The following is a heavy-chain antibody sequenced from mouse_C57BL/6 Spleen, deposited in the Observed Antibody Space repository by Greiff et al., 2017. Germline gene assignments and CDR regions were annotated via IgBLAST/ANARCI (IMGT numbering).Heavy chain of an antibody. CDR1: GYSITSGYY. CDR2: IRYDGSN. J-gene: IGHJ2*01. CDR3: ARERAAYYYGSRDYFDY. Sequence: ESGPGLVKPSQSLTLTCTVTGYSITSGYYWYLNQQFPGNILECVGYIRYDGSNNYNPSFKNRITITPDTSTNQFSLKLNSVTTEHTATYYCARERAAYYYGSRDYFDYWGQGTTLTVSS. V-gene: IGHV3-6*01. D-gene: IGHD1-1*01.